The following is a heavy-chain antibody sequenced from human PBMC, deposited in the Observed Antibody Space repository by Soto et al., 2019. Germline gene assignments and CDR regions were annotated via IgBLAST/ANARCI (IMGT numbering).Heavy chain of an antibody. D-gene: IGHD6-6*01. CDR2: ISYDGINK. J-gene: IGHJ4*02. CDR3: AKGGGSRSYYFDY. Sequence: GGSLRLSCAASGFTFSSYGMHWVRQAPGKGLEWVAVISYDGINKYYADSVKGRFTISRDNSKNTLYLQMNSLRAEDTAVYYCAKGGGSRSYYFDYWGQGTLVTVS. V-gene: IGHV3-30*18. CDR1: GFTFSSYG.